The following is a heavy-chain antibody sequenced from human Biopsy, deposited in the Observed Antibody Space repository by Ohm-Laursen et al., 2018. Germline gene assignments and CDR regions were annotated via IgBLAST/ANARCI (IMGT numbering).Heavy chain of an antibody. J-gene: IGHJ6*02. CDR3: ARATNSTGWPYYYFYGMDV. V-gene: IGHV4-59*01. CDR1: GGSISSDY. CDR2: IYYSGST. Sequence: TLSLTWTVSGGSISSDYWSWIRQTPGKGLEWIGYIYYSGSTNYNPSLKSLVTISVDTSKNQFSLRLNSVTAADTAVYYCARATNSTGWPYYYFYGMDVWGQGTTVTVSS. D-gene: IGHD2/OR15-2a*01.